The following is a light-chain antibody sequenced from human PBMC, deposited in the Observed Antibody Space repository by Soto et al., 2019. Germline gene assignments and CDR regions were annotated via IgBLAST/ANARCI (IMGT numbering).Light chain of an antibody. Sequence: QSALTQPASVSGSPGQSITISCTGTSRDVGGYNYVSWYQQHPGKAPKLMIYEVSNRPSGVSNRFSGSKSGNTASLTISGRQAEDGADYHCSSYTSNNILLVFGGGTKLTVL. V-gene: IGLV2-14*01. CDR2: EVS. CDR1: SRDVGGYNY. J-gene: IGLJ2*01. CDR3: SSYTSNNILLV.